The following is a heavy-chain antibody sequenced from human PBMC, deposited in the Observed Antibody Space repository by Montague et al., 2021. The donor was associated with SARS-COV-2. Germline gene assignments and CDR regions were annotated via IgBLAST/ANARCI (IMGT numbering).Heavy chain of an antibody. CDR2: VYYNGSI. V-gene: IGHV4-59*13. D-gene: IGHD3-22*01. CDR3: ARGTRYYYDSSYYFDP. Sequence: SETLSLTCTVSGGSISTYHWSWIRQTPGKGLEWIGYVYYNGSIKYNPSLKSRVTLSIDTTKNQFSLKLRSVTAADTALYFCARGTRYYYDSSYYFDPWGRGTLVTVSS. J-gene: IGHJ2*01. CDR1: GGSISTYH.